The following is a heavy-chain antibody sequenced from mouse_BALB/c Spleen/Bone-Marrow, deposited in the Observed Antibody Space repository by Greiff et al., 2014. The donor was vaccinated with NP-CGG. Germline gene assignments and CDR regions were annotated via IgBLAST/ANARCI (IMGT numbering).Heavy chain of an antibody. CDR3: ARSHGYYPYWYFDV. V-gene: IGHV1-69*02. CDR2: IDPSDSET. J-gene: IGHJ1*01. Sequence: QVQLQQSGAELVKPGAPVKLSCKASGYTFTSYWMNWVKQRPGRGLEWIGRIDPSDSETHYNQKFKDKATLTLDKSSSTAYIQLSSLTSEDSAVYYGARSHGYYPYWYFDVWGAGTTVTVSS. D-gene: IGHD2-3*01. CDR1: GYTFTSYW.